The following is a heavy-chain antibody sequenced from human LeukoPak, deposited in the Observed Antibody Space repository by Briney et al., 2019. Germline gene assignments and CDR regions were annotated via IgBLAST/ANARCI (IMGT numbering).Heavy chain of an antibody. CDR1: GGSISSGGYS. Sequence: SETLSLTCAVSGGSISSGGYSWSWIRQPPGKGLEWIGYIYHSGSTYYNPSLKSRVTISVDRSKNQFSLKLSSVTAADTAVYYCARYTDSSGYYYDYWGQGTLVTVSS. CDR2: IYHSGST. CDR3: ARYTDSSGYYYDY. D-gene: IGHD3-22*01. V-gene: IGHV4-30-2*01. J-gene: IGHJ4*02.